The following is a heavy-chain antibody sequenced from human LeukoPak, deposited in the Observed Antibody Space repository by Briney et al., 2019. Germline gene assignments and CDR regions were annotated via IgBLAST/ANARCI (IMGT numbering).Heavy chain of an antibody. CDR2: ISYDGSNK. CDR1: GFTFSSYG. V-gene: IGHV3-30*18. CDR3: AKTPHGTTGTTGFDY. D-gene: IGHD1-1*01. Sequence: QAGGSLRLSCAASGFTFSSYGMHWVRQAPGKGLEWVAVISYDGSNKYYADSVKVRFTISRDNSKNTLYLQMNSLRAEDTAVYYCAKTPHGTTGTTGFDYWGQGTLVTVSS. J-gene: IGHJ4*02.